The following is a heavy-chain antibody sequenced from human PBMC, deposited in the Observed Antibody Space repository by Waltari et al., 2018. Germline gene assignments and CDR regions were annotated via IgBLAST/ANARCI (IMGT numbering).Heavy chain of an antibody. Sequence: QIQLVQSGAEVRKPGASVKVPCKTSGYRFNTYGISWVRQAPGQGLEWMGWISAYNGDINYAQRYQGRVTLTTDTSTRTAYMELRSLRSDDTAVYYCARDARYYDGSGYFEFDFWGQGTLVTVSS. D-gene: IGHD3-22*01. CDR1: GYRFNTYG. CDR2: ISAYNGDI. V-gene: IGHV1-18*01. J-gene: IGHJ4*02. CDR3: ARDARYYDGSGYFEFDF.